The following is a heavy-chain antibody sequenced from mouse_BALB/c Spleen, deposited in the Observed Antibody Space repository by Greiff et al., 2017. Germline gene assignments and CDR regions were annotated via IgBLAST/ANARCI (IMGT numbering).Heavy chain of an antibody. CDR2: IYPGSGST. J-gene: IGHJ4*01. CDR3: TRWVYYEYDGYALDY. D-gene: IGHD2-4*01. CDR1: GYTFTSYW. Sequence: LKQPGSELVRPGASVKLSCKASGYTFTSYWMHWVKQRPGQGLEWIGNIYPGSGSTNYDEKFKSKATLTVDTSSSTAYMQLSSLTSEDSAVYYCTRWVYYEYDGYALDYWGQGTSVTVSA. V-gene: IGHV1S22*01.